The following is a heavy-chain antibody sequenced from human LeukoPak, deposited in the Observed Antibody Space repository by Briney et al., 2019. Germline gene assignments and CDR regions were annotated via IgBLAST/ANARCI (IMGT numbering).Heavy chain of an antibody. V-gene: IGHV3-11*06. Sequence: GGSLRLSCAASGFTFSDYYMSWIRQAPGKGLEWVSYISYSTTYTSYADSVKGRFTISRDNSKNTLYLQMNSLRAEDTAVYYCAKPYYYGSGTPSYFDYWGQGTLVTVSS. CDR1: GFTFSDYY. J-gene: IGHJ4*02. D-gene: IGHD3-10*01. CDR3: AKPYYYGSGTPSYFDY. CDR2: ISYSTTYT.